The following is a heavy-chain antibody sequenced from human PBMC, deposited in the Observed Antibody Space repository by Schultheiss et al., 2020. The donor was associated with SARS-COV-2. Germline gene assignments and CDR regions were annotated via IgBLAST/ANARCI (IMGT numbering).Heavy chain of an antibody. CDR2: ISSRSTYI. J-gene: IGHJ4*02. D-gene: IGHD6-13*01. CDR1: GFTFSPYS. Sequence: GGSLRLSCAASGFTFSPYSMNWVRQAPGKGLEWVSSISSRSTYIYYADSVKGRFTISRDNSKNTLFLQMNSLRAEDTAIYYCARRAVAGAGTRYFTYWGQGTLVTVSS. V-gene: IGHV3-21*04. CDR3: ARRAVAGAGTRYFTY.